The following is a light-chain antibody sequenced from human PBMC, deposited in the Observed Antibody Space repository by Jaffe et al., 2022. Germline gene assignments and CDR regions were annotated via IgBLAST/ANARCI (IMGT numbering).Light chain of an antibody. CDR2: WAT. CDR1: QILSYSSDDNTY. J-gene: IGKJ2*01. V-gene: IGKV4-1*01. CDR3: QHYYNVPRT. Sequence: DVVMTQSPDSLAVSLGERATINCKSSQILSYSSDDNTYLAWYQKKPGQPPKLLIYWATMRESGVPDRFSASASGTDFTLTISSLQAEDVAVYYCQHYYNVPRTFGQGTKLEIK.